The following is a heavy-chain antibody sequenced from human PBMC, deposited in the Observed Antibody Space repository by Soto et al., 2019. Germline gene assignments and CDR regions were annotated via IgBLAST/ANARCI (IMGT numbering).Heavy chain of an antibody. CDR3: ARPLNGSGSYYGYYYYGMDV. CDR2: ISYDGSNK. V-gene: IGHV3-30-3*01. Sequence: QVQLVESGGGVVQPGRSLRLSCAASGFTFSSYAMHWVRQAPGKGLEWVAVISYDGSNKYYADSVKGRFTISRYNSKNTLYLQMNSLRAEDTAVYYCARPLNGSGSYYGYYYYGMDVWGQGTTVTVSS. CDR1: GFTFSSYA. D-gene: IGHD3-10*01. J-gene: IGHJ6*02.